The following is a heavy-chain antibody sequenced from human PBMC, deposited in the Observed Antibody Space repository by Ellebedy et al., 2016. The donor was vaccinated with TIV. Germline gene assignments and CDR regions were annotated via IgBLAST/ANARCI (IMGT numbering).Heavy chain of an antibody. Sequence: SETLSLTCIVSGVSISTYYWNWIRQPPGKGLEWIGYIYYGTTNYNPSLQSRVTISLDTSKNQFSLKLTSATAADTAVYYCARGGIGVGADYWGQGTLVTVSS. CDR2: IYYGTT. D-gene: IGHD1-26*01. CDR3: ARGGIGVGADY. CDR1: GVSISTYY. J-gene: IGHJ4*02. V-gene: IGHV4-59*08.